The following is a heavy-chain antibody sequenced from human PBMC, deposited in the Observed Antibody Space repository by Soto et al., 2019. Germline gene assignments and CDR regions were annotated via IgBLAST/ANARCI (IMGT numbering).Heavy chain of an antibody. CDR1: GYTFTSYA. D-gene: IGHD3-3*01. Sequence: ASVKVSCKAPGYTFTSYAMHWVRQAPGQRLEWMGWINAGNGNTKYSQKFQGRVTITRDTSASTAYMELSSLRSEDTAVYYCARDRFDDFWSGYPFDYWGQGTLVTVSS. J-gene: IGHJ4*02. CDR3: ARDRFDDFWSGYPFDY. V-gene: IGHV1-3*01. CDR2: INAGNGNT.